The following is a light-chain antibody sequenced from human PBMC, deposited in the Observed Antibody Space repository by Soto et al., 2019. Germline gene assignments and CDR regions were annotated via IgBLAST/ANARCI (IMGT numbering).Light chain of an antibody. J-gene: IGKJ5*01. CDR3: QQYNKWPIT. Sequence: IVLTQSPASLSVSPGEGATLSCRASQNVNNLLAWYQQKPGRPPRLLLYGASTRATGIPARFSGSGSGTEFTLSISSLQSEDFAVYYCQQYNKWPITFGLGTRLE. CDR1: QNVNNL. CDR2: GAS. V-gene: IGKV3-15*01.